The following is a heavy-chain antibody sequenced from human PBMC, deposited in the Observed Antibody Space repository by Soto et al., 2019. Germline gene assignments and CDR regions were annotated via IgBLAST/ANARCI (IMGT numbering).Heavy chain of an antibody. V-gene: IGHV1-2*02. J-gene: IGHJ4*02. Sequence: QVQLVQSGAEVKKPGASVKVSCRASGYTFTDYFVSWVRQAPGQGLEWVGWINPNSVDTKYAQKFQGRVTFTTDTSISTAYMELSRLRSDDTAVFYCAKLLWSGYYTVQEVDYWGQGTLVTVSS. CDR2: INPNSVDT. D-gene: IGHD3-3*01. CDR3: AKLLWSGYYTVQEVDY. CDR1: GYTFTDYF.